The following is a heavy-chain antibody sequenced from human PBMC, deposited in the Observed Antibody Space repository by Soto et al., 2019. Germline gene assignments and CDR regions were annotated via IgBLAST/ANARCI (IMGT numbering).Heavy chain of an antibody. V-gene: IGHV1-3*01. Sequence: ASVKVSCKASGYTFTNYAIHWVRQAPGQRLEWMGWLNAGNRNTDYSHKFQGRIIMTKDTSASTAYMELSSLSSEDTAIYFCARGYDYIWGSYRSDAFDIWGQGTLVTVSS. CDR1: GYTFTNYA. CDR3: ARGYDYIWGSYRSDAFDI. D-gene: IGHD3-16*02. CDR2: LNAGNRNT. J-gene: IGHJ3*02.